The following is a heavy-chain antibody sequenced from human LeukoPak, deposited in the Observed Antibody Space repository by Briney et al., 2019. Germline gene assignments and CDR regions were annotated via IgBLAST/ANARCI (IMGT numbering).Heavy chain of an antibody. CDR2: IYTSGTT. V-gene: IGHV4-61*02. Sequence: SETLSLTCTVSGDSINSGVYQWTWIRQSAGKGLEWIGRIYTSGTTDYNPSLKSRVTISVDTSKNQFSLKLSSVTAADTAVYYCARDRFIIDWGQGTLVTVSS. J-gene: IGHJ4*02. CDR1: GDSINSGVYQ. D-gene: IGHD3-10*01. CDR3: ARDRFIID.